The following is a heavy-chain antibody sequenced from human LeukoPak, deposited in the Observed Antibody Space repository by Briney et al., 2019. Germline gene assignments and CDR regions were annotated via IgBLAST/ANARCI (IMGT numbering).Heavy chain of an antibody. CDR1: GYTFSSYN. Sequence: GASVKVSCKASGYTFSSYNMHWVRQAPGQGLEWMGWINPNSGGTNYAQKFQGWVTMTRDTSISTAYMELSRLRSDDTAVYYCARAIASYSGSPTPFDYWGQGTLVTVSS. CDR2: INPNSGGT. V-gene: IGHV1-2*04. J-gene: IGHJ4*02. D-gene: IGHD1-26*01. CDR3: ARAIASYSGSPTPFDY.